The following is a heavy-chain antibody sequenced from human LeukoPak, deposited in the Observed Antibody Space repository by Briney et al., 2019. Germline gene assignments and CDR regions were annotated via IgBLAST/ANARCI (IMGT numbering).Heavy chain of an antibody. V-gene: IGHV3-30*18. CDR1: GFTFSSYG. CDR3: AKDRSTSSLNYYYYYGMDV. D-gene: IGHD2-2*01. J-gene: IGHJ6*02. CDR2: ISYDGSNK. Sequence: PGGSLRLSCAASGFTFSSYGMHWVRQAPGKGLEWVAVISYDGSNKYYADSVKGRFTISRDNSKNTLYLQMNSLRAEDTAVYYCAKDRSTSSLNYYYYYGMDVWGQGTTVTVSS.